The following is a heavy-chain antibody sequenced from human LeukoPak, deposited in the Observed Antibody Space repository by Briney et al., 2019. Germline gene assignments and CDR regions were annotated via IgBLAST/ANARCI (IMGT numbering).Heavy chain of an antibody. CDR2: ISSSGGNI. V-gene: IGHV3-11*01. J-gene: IGHJ4*02. CDR1: GFTFSDYY. D-gene: IGHD1-7*01. CDR3: ARGTTGTTVAYGYSLDY. Sequence: GGSLRLSCAASGFTFSDYYMSWIRQAPGKGLEWVLYISSSGGNIYYADSVKGRFTISRDNAKNSLSLEMNSLRVEDTGVYYCARGTTGTTVAYGYSLDYWGQGTLVTVSS.